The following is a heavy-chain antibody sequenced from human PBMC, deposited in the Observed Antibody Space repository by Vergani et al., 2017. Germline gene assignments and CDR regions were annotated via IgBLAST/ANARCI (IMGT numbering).Heavy chain of an antibody. D-gene: IGHD2-21*02. V-gene: IGHV3-30-3*01. CDR3: AREAYCGGDCYRTFDY. CDR1: GFTFSSYA. Sequence: QVQLVESGGGVVQPGRSLRLSCAASGFTFSSYAMHWVRQAPGKGLEWVAVISYDGSNKYYADSVKGRFTISRDNSKNTLNLQMNSLRAEDAAVYYCAREAYCGGDCYRTFDYWGQGTLVTVSS. J-gene: IGHJ4*02. CDR2: ISYDGSNK.